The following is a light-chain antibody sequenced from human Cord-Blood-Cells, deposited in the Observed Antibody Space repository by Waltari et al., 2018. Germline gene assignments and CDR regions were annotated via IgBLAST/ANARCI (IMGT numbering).Light chain of an antibody. CDR3: QQYNNWWT. Sequence: EIVMTQSPATLSVSPGERATPSCRASQSVSSNLARYQQKPGQAPRLLIYGASTRATGIPARFSGSGSGTEFTLTISSLQSEDFAVYYCQQYNNWWTFGQGTKVEIK. CDR2: GAS. CDR1: QSVSSN. V-gene: IGKV3-15*01. J-gene: IGKJ1*01.